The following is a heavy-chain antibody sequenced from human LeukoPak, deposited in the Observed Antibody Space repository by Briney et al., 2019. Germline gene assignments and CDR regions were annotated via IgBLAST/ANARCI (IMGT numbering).Heavy chain of an antibody. CDR1: GFTFSSYG. V-gene: IGHV3-30*18. CDR2: ISYVGSNK. J-gene: IGHJ6*03. D-gene: IGHD6-13*01. CDR3: AKRDAAGTGSGSYYMDV. Sequence: PGGSLRLSCAASGFTFSSYGMHWVRQAPGKGLEWVAVISYVGSNKYYADSVKGRFTISRDNSKNTLNLQMNSLRAEDTAVYYCAKRDAAGTGSGSYYMDVWGKGTTVTVSS.